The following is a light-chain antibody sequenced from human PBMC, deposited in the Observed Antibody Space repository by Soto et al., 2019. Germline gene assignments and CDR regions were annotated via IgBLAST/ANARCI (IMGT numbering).Light chain of an antibody. V-gene: IGKV1-5*03. J-gene: IGKJ1*01. Sequence: IQMTQSPSTLSASVGDRVTITCRASQSISSWLAWYQQKPGKAPKLLIYKASSLESGVPSRFSGSGSGTEFTLTICSLQPDDFATYYCQQYNSSSPETFGQGTKVEIK. CDR1: QSISSW. CDR3: QQYNSSSPET. CDR2: KAS.